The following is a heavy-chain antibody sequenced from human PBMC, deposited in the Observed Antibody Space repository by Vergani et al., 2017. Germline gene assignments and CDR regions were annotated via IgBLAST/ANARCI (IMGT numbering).Heavy chain of an antibody. CDR3: AKSKSYSRDYYTYYGMDV. V-gene: IGHV3-74*01. CDR1: GFSFSGYW. CDR2: IKSDGSIT. Sequence: EVQLVESGGGLIHPGGSLRLSCEGSGFSFSGYWMHWVRQSPEKGLVWVSRIKSDGSITNYADSVKGRFTISRDNSEHTLNLQMDSLRNEDTAIYYCAKSKSYSRDYYTYYGMDVWGQGTTVTVSS. D-gene: IGHD6-13*01. J-gene: IGHJ6*02.